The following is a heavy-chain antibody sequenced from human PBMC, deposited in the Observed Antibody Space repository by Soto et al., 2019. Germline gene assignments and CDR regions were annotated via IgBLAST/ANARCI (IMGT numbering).Heavy chain of an antibody. D-gene: IGHD2-21*02. CDR2: IYYSGRT. J-gene: IGHJ4*02. CDR3: ARQRTTVVTQAYFDQ. Sequence: SETLSLTCIVSGESISSSSYYWGWIRHPPGKGLEWIGSIYYSGRTYYNPSFKSRVTISIDTSKNQFSLKLSSVTATDTAVYYCARQRTTVVTQAYFDQWGQGAMVTV. V-gene: IGHV4-39*01. CDR1: GESISSSSYY.